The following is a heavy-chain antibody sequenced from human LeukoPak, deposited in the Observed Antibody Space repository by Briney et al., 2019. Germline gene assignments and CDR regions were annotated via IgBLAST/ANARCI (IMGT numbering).Heavy chain of an antibody. CDR2: INPNSGGT. J-gene: IGHJ5*02. Sequence: ASVKVSCKASGYTFTGYYMHWVRQASGQGLEWMGWINPNSGGTNYAQKFQGWVTMTRDTSISTAYMELSRLRSDDTAVYYCARGILTGYGGFDPWGQGTLVTVSS. CDR3: ARGILTGYGGFDP. CDR1: GYTFTGYY. V-gene: IGHV1-2*04. D-gene: IGHD3-9*01.